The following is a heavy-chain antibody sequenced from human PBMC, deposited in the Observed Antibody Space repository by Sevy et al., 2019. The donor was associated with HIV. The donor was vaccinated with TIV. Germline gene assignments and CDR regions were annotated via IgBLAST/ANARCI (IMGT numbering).Heavy chain of an antibody. J-gene: IGHJ4*02. Sequence: SETLSLTCTVSGGSISSSSYYWGWIRQPPGKGLEWIGSIYYSGSTYYNPSLKSRVTISVDTSKNQFSLKLSSVTAADTAVYYCARHKLSKGRGYSYGSAHRTPHTPYYFDYWGQGTLVTVSS. CDR1: GGSISSSSYY. CDR3: ARHKLSKGRGYSYGSAHRTPHTPYYFDY. D-gene: IGHD5-18*01. V-gene: IGHV4-39*01. CDR2: IYYSGST.